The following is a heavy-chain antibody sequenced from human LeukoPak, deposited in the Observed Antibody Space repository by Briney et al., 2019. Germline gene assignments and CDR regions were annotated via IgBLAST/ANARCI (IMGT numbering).Heavy chain of an antibody. CDR2: INPNSGGT. Sequence: GASVKVSCKASGYTFTGYYMHWVRQAPGQGLEWMGWINPNSGGTNYAQKFQGRVTMTRDTSISTAYMELSRPRSDDTAVYYCARAGYNWNAGYFQHWGQGTLVTVSS. V-gene: IGHV1-2*02. CDR3: ARAGYNWNAGYFQH. D-gene: IGHD1-20*01. CDR1: GYTFTGYY. J-gene: IGHJ1*01.